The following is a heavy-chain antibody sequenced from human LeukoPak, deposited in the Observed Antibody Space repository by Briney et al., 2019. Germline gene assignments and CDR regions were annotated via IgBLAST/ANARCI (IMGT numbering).Heavy chain of an antibody. CDR3: ARGRPRVYDSSGYSDY. CDR1: GFTYSSYG. J-gene: IGHJ4*02. CDR2: IWYGGSNK. Sequence: QPGGSLRLSCAASGFTYSSYGMHWVRQAPGKGLEWVAVIWYGGSNKYYADSVKGRFTISRDNSKNTLYLQMNSLRAEDTAVYYCARGRPRVYDSSGYSDYWGQGTLVTVSS. D-gene: IGHD3-22*01. V-gene: IGHV3-33*08.